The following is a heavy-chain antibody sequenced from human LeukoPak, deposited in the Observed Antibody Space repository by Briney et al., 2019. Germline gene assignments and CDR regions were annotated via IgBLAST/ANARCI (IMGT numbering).Heavy chain of an antibody. CDR2: INHSGST. Sequence: SETLPLTCAVYGGSFSGYYWSWIRQPPGKGLEWIGEINHSGSTNYNPSLKSRVTISVDTSKNQFSLKLSSVTAADTAVYYCARHCSGGSCYSGAFDIWGQGTMVTVSS. V-gene: IGHV4-34*01. D-gene: IGHD2-15*01. CDR1: GGSFSGYY. J-gene: IGHJ3*02. CDR3: ARHCSGGSCYSGAFDI.